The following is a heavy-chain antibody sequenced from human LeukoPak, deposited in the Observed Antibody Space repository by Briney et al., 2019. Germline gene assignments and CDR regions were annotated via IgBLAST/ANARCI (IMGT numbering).Heavy chain of an antibody. J-gene: IGHJ6*03. Sequence: GASVKVSCKASGGTFSSYAISWVRQAPGQGLEWMGGIIPIFGTANYAQKFQGRVTITTDESTSTAYMELSSLRSEDTAVYYCAGGPKLELRVLPRGYYYMDVWGKGTTVTVSS. V-gene: IGHV1-69*05. CDR3: AGGPKLELRVLPRGYYYMDV. CDR2: IIPIFGTA. CDR1: GGTFSSYA. D-gene: IGHD1-7*01.